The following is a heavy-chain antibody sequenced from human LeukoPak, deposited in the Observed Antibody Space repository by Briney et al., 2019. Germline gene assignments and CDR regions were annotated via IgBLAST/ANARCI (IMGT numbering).Heavy chain of an antibody. D-gene: IGHD3-10*01. CDR1: GGPITEYY. Sequence: PSETLSLTCSVSGGPITEYYWSWIRQPPGKGLEWIGYIYHTGSTNYSPSLKSRVTMSVDASRNQFSLKLTSVTAADTAVYYCARRTGTYFDSWGQGTLVTVSS. V-gene: IGHV4-59*01. J-gene: IGHJ4*02. CDR2: IYHTGST. CDR3: ARRTGTYFDS.